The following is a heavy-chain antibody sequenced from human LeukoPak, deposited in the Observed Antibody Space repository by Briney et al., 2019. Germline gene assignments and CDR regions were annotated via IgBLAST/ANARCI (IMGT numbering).Heavy chain of an antibody. CDR3: ASSSYGKFDY. CDR2: INPNSGGT. J-gene: IGHJ4*02. V-gene: IGHV1-2*06. D-gene: IGHD5-18*01. Sequence: ASVKVSCNASGYTFTGYYMHWVRQAPGQGLEWMGRINPNSGGTNYAQKFQGRVTITTDESTSTAYMELSSLRSEDTAVYYCASSSYGKFDYWGQGTLVTVSS. CDR1: GYTFTGYY.